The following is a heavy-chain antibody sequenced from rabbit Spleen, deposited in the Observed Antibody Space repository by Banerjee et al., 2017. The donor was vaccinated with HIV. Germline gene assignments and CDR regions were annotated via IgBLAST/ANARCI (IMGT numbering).Heavy chain of an antibody. CDR3: AREKSGIVGYDL. Sequence: QLKESGGGLVQPGGSLKLSCKASGFTLSSYYMNWVRQAPGKGLEWIGYIDPVFGITYYANWVNGRFSISRENAQNTVFLQMTSLTAADTATYFCAREKSGIVGYDLWGPGTLVTVS. J-gene: IGHJ4*01. V-gene: IGHV1S7*01. D-gene: IGHD6-1*01. CDR2: IDPVFGIT. CDR1: GFTLSSYY.